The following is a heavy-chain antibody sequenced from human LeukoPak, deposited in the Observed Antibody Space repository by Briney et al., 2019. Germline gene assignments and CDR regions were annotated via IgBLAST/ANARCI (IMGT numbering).Heavy chain of an antibody. CDR3: AREAPRSGYDTNPNFDY. CDR1: GGSISSYY. J-gene: IGHJ4*02. Sequence: PSETLSLTCTVSGGSISSYYWSWIRQPPGKRLEWIGYIYYSGSTNYNPSLKSRVTISVDTSKNQFSLKLSSVTAADTAVYYCAREAPRSGYDTNPNFDYWGQGTLVTVSS. V-gene: IGHV4-59*01. CDR2: IYYSGST. D-gene: IGHD5-12*01.